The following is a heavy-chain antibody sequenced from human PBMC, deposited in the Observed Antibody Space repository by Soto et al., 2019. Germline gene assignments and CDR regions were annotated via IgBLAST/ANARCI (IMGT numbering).Heavy chain of an antibody. CDR1: GGSITSGGYY. CDR2: IYYSGST. J-gene: IGHJ3*02. V-gene: IGHV4-31*03. CDR3: ARDGYSGSSAHGAFDI. Sequence: QVQLQESGPGLVKPSQTLSLTCTVSGGSITSGGYYWNWVRQHPGKGLEWIGYIYYSGSTYYNPSLKSRVIISVDTSKKWFSLKLNSVTAADTAVYCCARDGYSGSSAHGAFDIWGQGTMVTVSS. D-gene: IGHD1-26*01.